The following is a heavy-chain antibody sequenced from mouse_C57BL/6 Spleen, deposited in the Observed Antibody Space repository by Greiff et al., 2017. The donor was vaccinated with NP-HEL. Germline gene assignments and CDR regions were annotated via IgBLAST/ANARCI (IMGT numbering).Heavy chain of an antibody. Sequence: QVQLQQSGAELVNPGASVNLSCKASGYTLTSYWMHWVKQRPGQGLEWIGEINPSNGRTNYNEKFKSKATLTVDKSSSTAYMQLSSPTSEDSAVYYGARLLITVDDWGQGTTLTVSS. D-gene: IGHD2-1*01. V-gene: IGHV1S81*02. CDR3: ARLLITVDD. CDR1: GYTLTSYW. J-gene: IGHJ2*01. CDR2: INPSNGRT.